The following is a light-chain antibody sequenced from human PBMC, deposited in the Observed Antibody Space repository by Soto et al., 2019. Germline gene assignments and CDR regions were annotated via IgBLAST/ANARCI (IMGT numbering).Light chain of an antibody. Sequence: DIVVTQSPLSLPVTPGEPASISCRSGQSLLHSNGRTFLAWYLQKPWQSPQILIYLGSNRASGVPDRFSGSVSGRDFTLHISRVEAEDVGVYYCMQALQTPYTFGQGTKLEI. V-gene: IGKV2-28*01. CDR2: LGS. CDR1: QSLLHSNGRTF. J-gene: IGKJ2*01. CDR3: MQALQTPYT.